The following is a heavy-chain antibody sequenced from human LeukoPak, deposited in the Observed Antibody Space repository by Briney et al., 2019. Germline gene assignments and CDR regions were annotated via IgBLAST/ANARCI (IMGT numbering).Heavy chain of an antibody. V-gene: IGHV4-61*02. CDR1: GGSISSGSYY. CDR2: IYTSGST. Sequence: PSETLSLTCTVSGGSISSGSYYWSWIRQPAGKGLEWIGRIYTSGSTNYNPSLKSRVTISVDTSKNQFSLKLSSVTAADTAVYYSARTLLGIDYGSGSYDFDYWGQGTLVTVSS. D-gene: IGHD3-10*01. CDR3: ARTLLGIDYGSGSYDFDY. J-gene: IGHJ4*02.